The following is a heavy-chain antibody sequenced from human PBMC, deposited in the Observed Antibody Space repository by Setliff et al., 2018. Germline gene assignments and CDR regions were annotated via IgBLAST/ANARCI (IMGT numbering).Heavy chain of an antibody. CDR1: GYTFTSYD. CDR2: MNPNSGNT. CDR3: ARGPYNIYDRSGYGFTNWFDP. J-gene: IGHJ5*02. Sequence: GASVKVSCKASGYTFTSYDINWVRQATGQGLEWMGWMNPNSGNTGYAQKFQGRVTITRNTSISTAYMELSSLRSEDTAVYYCARGPYNIYDRSGYGFTNWFDPWGQGILVTVSS. D-gene: IGHD3-22*01. V-gene: IGHV1-8*03.